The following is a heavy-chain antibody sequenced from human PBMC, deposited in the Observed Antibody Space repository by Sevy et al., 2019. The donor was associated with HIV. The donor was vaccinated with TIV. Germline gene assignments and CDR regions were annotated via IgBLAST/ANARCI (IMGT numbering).Heavy chain of an antibody. J-gene: IGHJ4*02. V-gene: IGHV3-7*03. CDR3: ARDTAFVDS. CDR1: GFTFSSYS. CDR2: IKQDGSEK. Sequence: GGSLRLSCEGSGFTFSSYSMSWVRQAPGKGLEWVANIKQDGSEKYYVDSVKGRFTISRDNAKNSLYLQMNSLRAEDTAFYYCARDTAFVDSWGQGTLVTVSS. D-gene: IGHD2-21*02.